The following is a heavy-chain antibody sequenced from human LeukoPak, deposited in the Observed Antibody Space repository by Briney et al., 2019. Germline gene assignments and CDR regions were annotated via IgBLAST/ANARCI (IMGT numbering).Heavy chain of an antibody. J-gene: IGHJ4*02. CDR1: GFTFSSHA. CDR2: ISGRGGST. V-gene: IGHV3-23*01. Sequence: GGSLRLSCAASGFTFSSHAMSWVRQAPGKGLEWVSAISGRGGSTYYADSVKGRFTISRDNSKNTLYLQMNSLRAEDTAVYYCTTEASYDILTGYYWVYWGQGTLVTVSS. D-gene: IGHD3-9*01. CDR3: TTEASYDILTGYYWVY.